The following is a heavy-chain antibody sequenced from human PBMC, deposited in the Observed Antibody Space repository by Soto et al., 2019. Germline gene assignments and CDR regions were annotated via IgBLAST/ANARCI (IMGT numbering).Heavy chain of an antibody. V-gene: IGHV3-74*01. CDR2: ASPDGTST. D-gene: IGHD4-17*01. CDR1: GFTFSNFW. J-gene: IGHJ5*02. Sequence: EVQLVESGGGLVQPGGSLRLSCAASGFTFSNFWMHWVRQAPGKGLEWVSRASPDGTSTSYAGSVKGRFTISRDNAKNTLFMQMNSLRAEDTAVYYCTRHGSGDYFLFDPWRQGPLVTVSS. CDR3: TRHGSGDYFLFDP.